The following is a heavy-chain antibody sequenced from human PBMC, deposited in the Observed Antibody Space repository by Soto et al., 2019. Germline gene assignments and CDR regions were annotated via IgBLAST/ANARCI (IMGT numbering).Heavy chain of an antibody. CDR1: GGSISSYY. CDR2: IYYSGST. D-gene: IGHD3-22*01. Sequence: SETLSLTCTVSGGSISSYYWSWIRQPPGKGLEWIGYIYYSGSTNYNPSLKSRVTISVDTSKNQFSLKLSSVTAADTAVYYCARDRGTQDSWFDPWGQGTLVTVSS. V-gene: IGHV4-59*01. J-gene: IGHJ5*02. CDR3: ARDRGTQDSWFDP.